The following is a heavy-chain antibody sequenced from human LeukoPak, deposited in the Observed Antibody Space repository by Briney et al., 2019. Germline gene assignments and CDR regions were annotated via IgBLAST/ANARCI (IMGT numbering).Heavy chain of an antibody. Sequence: GGSLRLSCAASGFTFDDYTMHWVRQAPGKGLEWVSGISWNSGSIDYADSVKGRFTISRDNAKNSLYLQMNSLRAEDTALYYCAKGGVVVTAQFDYWGQGTLVTVSS. CDR3: AKGGVVVTAQFDY. CDR2: ISWNSGSI. D-gene: IGHD2-21*02. J-gene: IGHJ4*02. CDR1: GFTFDDYT. V-gene: IGHV3-9*01.